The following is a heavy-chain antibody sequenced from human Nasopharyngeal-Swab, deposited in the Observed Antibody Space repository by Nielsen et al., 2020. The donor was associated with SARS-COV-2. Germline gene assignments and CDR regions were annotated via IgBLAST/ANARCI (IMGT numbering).Heavy chain of an antibody. CDR3: ARDVGDYYDSSGTFDS. J-gene: IGHJ4*02. D-gene: IGHD3-22*01. CDR2: INSDGSST. V-gene: IGHV3-74*01. Sequence: WIRQPPGKGLVWVSRINSDGSSTSYADSVKGRFTISRDNAKNTLYLQMNSLRAEDTAVYYCARDVGDYYDSSGTFDSWGQGTLVTVSS.